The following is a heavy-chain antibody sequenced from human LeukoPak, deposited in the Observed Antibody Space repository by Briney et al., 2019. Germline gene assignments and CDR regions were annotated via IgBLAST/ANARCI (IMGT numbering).Heavy chain of an antibody. J-gene: IGHJ3*02. CDR3: ASLDCSSTSCNDAFDI. V-gene: IGHV6-1*01. CDR2: TYYRSKWYN. Sequence: SQTLSLTCAISGDSVSSNSAAWNWIRQSPSRGLEWLGRTYYRSKWYNDYAVSVKSRITINPDTSKNQFSLQLNSVTPEDTAVYYCASLDCSSTSCNDAFDIWGQGTMVTVSS. D-gene: IGHD2-2*01. CDR1: GDSVSSNSAA.